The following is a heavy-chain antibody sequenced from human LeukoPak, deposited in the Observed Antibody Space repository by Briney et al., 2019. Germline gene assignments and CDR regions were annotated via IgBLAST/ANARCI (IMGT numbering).Heavy chain of an antibody. D-gene: IGHD3-10*01. Sequence: GGSLRLSCAASGFTFSSYSMNWVRQAPGKGLEWVSSISSSSSYIYYADSVKGRFTISRDNAKNSLYLQMDSLRAEDTAVYYCARDLGLSEDMVRGVIKLGGLDYWGQGTLVTVSS. V-gene: IGHV3-21*01. CDR2: ISSSSSYI. CDR1: GFTFSSYS. J-gene: IGHJ4*02. CDR3: ARDLGLSEDMVRGVIKLGGLDY.